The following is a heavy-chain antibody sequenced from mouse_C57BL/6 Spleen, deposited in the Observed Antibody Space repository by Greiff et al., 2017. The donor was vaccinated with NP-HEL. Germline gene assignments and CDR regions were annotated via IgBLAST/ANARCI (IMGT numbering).Heavy chain of an antibody. J-gene: IGHJ2*01. Sequence: VQLQQSGAELARPGASVKLSCKASGYTFTSYGISWVKQRTGQGLEWIGEIYPRSGNTYYNEKFKGKATLTADKSSSTAYMELRSLTSEDSAVYFCARSGERGSPRVQYGSSYWYFDYWGQGTTLTVSS. CDR1: GYTFTSYG. CDR3: ARSGERGSPRVQYGSSYWYFDY. CDR2: IYPRSGNT. D-gene: IGHD1-1*01. V-gene: IGHV1-81*01.